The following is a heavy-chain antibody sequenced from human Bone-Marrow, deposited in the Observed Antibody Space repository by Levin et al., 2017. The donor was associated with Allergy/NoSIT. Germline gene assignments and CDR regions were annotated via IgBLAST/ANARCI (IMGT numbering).Heavy chain of an antibody. CDR1: GFTFTTYW. CDR2: IKQDGSER. J-gene: IGHJ4*02. CDR3: ARGSDGYNSGGFY. Sequence: PGGSLRLSCEASGFTFTTYWMSWVRQAPGKGLEWVANIKQDGSERYYVDSVKGRFTISRDNAKKSLYLQMNSLRAEDTAVYYCARGSDGYNSGGFYWGQGTLVTVSS. D-gene: IGHD3-22*01. V-gene: IGHV3-7*02.